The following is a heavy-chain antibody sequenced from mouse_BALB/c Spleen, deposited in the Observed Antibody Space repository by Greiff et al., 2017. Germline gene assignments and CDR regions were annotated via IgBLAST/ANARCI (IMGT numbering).Heavy chain of an antibody. CDR1: GFSLTSYG. CDR2: IWAGGST. V-gene: IGHV2-9*02. D-gene: IGHD2-1*01. J-gene: IGHJ2*01. CDR3: ARDHGNYLDY. Sequence: VQVVESGPGLVAPSQSLSITCTVSGFSLTSYGVHWVRQPPGKGLEWLGVIWAGGSTNYNSALMSRLSISKDNSKSQVFLKMNSLQTDDTAMYYCARDHGNYLDYWGQGTTLTGSS.